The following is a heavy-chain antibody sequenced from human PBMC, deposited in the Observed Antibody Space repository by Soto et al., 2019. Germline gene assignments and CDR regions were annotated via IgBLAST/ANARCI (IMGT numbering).Heavy chain of an antibody. V-gene: IGHV1-69*06. CDR2: IIPIFGTA. J-gene: IGHJ6*02. CDR3: AANRMGATPCYYYGMDV. Sequence: SVKVSCKASGGTFSSYAISWVRQAPGQGLEWMGGIIPIFGTANYAQKFQGRVTITADKSTSTAYMELSSLRSEDTAVYYCAANRMGATPCYYYGMDVWGQGTTVTVSS. CDR1: GGTFSSYA. D-gene: IGHD1-26*01.